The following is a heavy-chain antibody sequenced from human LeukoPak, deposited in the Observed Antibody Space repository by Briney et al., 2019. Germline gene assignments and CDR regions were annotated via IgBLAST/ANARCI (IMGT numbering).Heavy chain of an antibody. V-gene: IGHV3-23*01. Sequence: GGSLRLSCAPSGFTFSDYAKTWVRRAPGKGLEWVSAISGSGGSTYYADSVKGRFSISRDSSKNTLYLRMNSLRAEDSAIYYCAKDSRSSSSYPDYWGQGTLVTVSS. D-gene: IGHD6-6*01. CDR1: GFTFSDYA. CDR2: ISGSGGST. J-gene: IGHJ4*02. CDR3: AKDSRSSSSYPDY.